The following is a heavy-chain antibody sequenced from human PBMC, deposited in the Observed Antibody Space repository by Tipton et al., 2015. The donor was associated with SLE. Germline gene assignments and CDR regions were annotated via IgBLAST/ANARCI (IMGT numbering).Heavy chain of an antibody. D-gene: IGHD5-18*01. CDR2: IYTSGST. CDR3: ARLHGYSYGLNWFDP. V-gene: IGHV4-4*08. Sequence: TLSLTCTVSGDSISGDYWSWIRQPPGKGLEWIGYIYTSGSTMYDPSFKSRVTISVDTSKNQFSLELNSVTAADTAVYYCARLHGYSYGLNWFDPWGQGTLISVSS. CDR1: GDSISGDY. J-gene: IGHJ5*02.